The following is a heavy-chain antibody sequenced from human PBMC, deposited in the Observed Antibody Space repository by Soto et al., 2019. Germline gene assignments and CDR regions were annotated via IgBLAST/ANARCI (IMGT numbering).Heavy chain of an antibody. J-gene: IGHJ6*02. V-gene: IGHV1-2*02. D-gene: IGHD6-13*01. CDR2: INPNSGGT. CDR3: ARELKYSSSWYPGNYYYYGMDV. CDR1: GYTFTGYY. Sequence: ASVKVSCKASGYTFTGYYMHWVQQAPGQGLEWMGWINPNSGGTNYAQKFQGRVTMTRDTSISTAYMELSRLRSDDTAVYYCARELKYSSSWYPGNYYYYGMDVWGQGTTVTVSS.